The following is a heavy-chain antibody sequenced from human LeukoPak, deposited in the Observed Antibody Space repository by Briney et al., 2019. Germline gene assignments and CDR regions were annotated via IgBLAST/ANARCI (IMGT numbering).Heavy chain of an antibody. J-gene: IGHJ4*02. CDR1: GYTLTGYY. V-gene: IGHV1-2*06. D-gene: IGHD1-7*01. CDR3: ASGITGTTGYFDY. CDR2: INPNSGGT. Sequence: ASVKVSCKASGYTLTGYYMHWVRQAPGQGLEWMGRINPNSGGTNYAQKFQGRVTMTRDTSISTAYMELSRLRSDDTAVYYCASGITGTTGYFDYWGQGTLVTVSS.